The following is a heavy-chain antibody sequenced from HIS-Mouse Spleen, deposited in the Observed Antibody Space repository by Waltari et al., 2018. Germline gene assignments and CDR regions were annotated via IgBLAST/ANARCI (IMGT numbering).Heavy chain of an antibody. CDR1: GGSISSSSYY. D-gene: IGHD6-13*01. V-gene: IGHV4-39*07. J-gene: IGHJ2*01. CDR3: AREIPYSSSWYDWYFDL. CDR2: IYYSGPT. Sequence: QLQLQESGPGLVKPSETLSLTCTVSGGSISSSSYYWGWIRQPPGKGLERIGGIYYSGPTYSTTSLKSRVTISVDTSQHQFSLKLSSVTAADTAVYSCAREIPYSSSWYDWYFDLWGQGTLVTVSS.